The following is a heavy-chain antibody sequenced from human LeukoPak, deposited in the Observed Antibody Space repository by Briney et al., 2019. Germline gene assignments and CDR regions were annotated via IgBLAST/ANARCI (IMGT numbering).Heavy chain of an antibody. D-gene: IGHD6-19*01. CDR3: ARGAVLNWFDP. J-gene: IGHJ5*02. V-gene: IGHV4-59*08. CDR1: GGSSSSYY. Sequence: SETLSLTCTVSGGSSSSYYWSWIRQPPGKGLEWIGNIYNSGSTNYNPSLKSRVTISVDTSKNQFSLKLSSVTAADTVVYYCARGAVLNWFDPWGQGTLVTVSS. CDR2: IYNSGST.